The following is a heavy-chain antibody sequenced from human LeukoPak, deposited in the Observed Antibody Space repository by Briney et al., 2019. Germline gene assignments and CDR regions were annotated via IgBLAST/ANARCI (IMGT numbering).Heavy chain of an antibody. CDR3: ARVSSHSLSQYYFDY. D-gene: IGHD2-2*01. Sequence: ASVKVSCKASGYTFTSYGISWVRQAPGQGLEWMGWINPNSAFTSYAQKFQGRVTMTRDTSITTAYMELTRLTSDDTAVYYCARVSSHSLSQYYFDYWGQGALVTVSS. CDR2: INPNSAFT. J-gene: IGHJ4*02. V-gene: IGHV1-2*02. CDR1: GYTFTSYG.